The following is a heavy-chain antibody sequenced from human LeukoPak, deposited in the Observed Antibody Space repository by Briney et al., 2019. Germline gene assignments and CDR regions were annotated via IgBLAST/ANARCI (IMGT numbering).Heavy chain of an antibody. V-gene: IGHV4-59*08. J-gene: IGHJ4*02. D-gene: IGHD1-1*01. CDR3: ARRRRSNWAFDS. CDR1: GGSVDGYY. CDR2: IYYSGST. Sequence: SQTLSLTCTVSGGSVDGYYWSWIRQPPGKELEWIGNIYYSGSTNYNPSLKSRVTISGDTSRNHFSLSLSSVTAADTAVYYCARRRRSNWAFDSWGRGTLVTVSS.